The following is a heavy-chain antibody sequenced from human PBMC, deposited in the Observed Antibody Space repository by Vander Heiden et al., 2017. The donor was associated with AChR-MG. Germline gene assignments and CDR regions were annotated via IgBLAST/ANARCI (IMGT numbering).Heavy chain of an antibody. J-gene: IGHJ4*02. D-gene: IGHD6-13*01. V-gene: IGHV3-23*01. CDR3: AKELRGDSSSWSFDY. Sequence: EVQLLESGGGLVQPGGSLRLSCAASGFTFRRYAMSWVRQAPGKGLEWVSAISGSGGSTYYADAVKGRFTISRDNSKNTLYMQMNRLRAEDTAVYYCAKELRGDSSSWSFDYWGQGTLVTVSS. CDR1: GFTFRRYA. CDR2: ISGSGGST.